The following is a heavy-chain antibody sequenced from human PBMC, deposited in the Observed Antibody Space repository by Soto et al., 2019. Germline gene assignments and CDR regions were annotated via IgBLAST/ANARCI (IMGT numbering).Heavy chain of an antibody. J-gene: IGHJ4*02. CDR3: CRDVGD. D-gene: IGHD3-3*01. CDR1: GNIFTSQY. CDR2: INPSGGRT. V-gene: IGHV1-46*03. Sequence: QVQLVQSGAEVKKPGASVKVSCKVSGNIFTSQYMHWVRQAPGQGLEWMAMINPSGGRTSYAQMFQGRVTMTRDTSTSTVHMGLSSLRSEDTAVYYCCRDVGDGGQGTLVTVSS.